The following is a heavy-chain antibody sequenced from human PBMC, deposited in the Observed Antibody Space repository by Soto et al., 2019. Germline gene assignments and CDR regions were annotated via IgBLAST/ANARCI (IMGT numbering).Heavy chain of an antibody. V-gene: IGHV5-51*01. D-gene: IGHD5-18*01. CDR2: IYPGDSDT. J-gene: IGHJ3*02. CDR1: GYIFTSYW. Sequence: GESLKISCNGSGYIFTSYWIGWVRQMPGKGLEWMGIIYPGDSDTRYSPSFQGQVTISADKSISTAYLQWSSLKASDTAMYYCARSPGIQLWYGFHAFDIWGQGTMVTVSS. CDR3: ARSPGIQLWYGFHAFDI.